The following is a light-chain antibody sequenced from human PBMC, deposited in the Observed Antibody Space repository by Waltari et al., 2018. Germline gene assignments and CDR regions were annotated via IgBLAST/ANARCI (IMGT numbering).Light chain of an antibody. J-gene: IGKJ1*01. CDR3: QKYEALPAT. Sequence: EIVLTQSPGTLSLSPGERATLPFRASQSISKYLVWYQQKPGHAPRLLIYEASISATGIPDRFSGSGSGTDFSLIISRLEPEDFAVYYCQKYEALPATFGQGTKVEIK. V-gene: IGKV3-20*01. CDR2: EAS. CDR1: QSISKY.